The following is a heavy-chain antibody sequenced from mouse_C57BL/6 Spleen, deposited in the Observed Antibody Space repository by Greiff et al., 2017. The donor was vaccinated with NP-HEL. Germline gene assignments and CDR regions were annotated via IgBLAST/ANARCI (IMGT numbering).Heavy chain of an antibody. CDR2: IHPNSGST. J-gene: IGHJ2*01. V-gene: IGHV1-64*01. CDR3: ARYYDYFDY. CDR1: GYTFTSYW. Sequence: QVHVKQPGAELVKPGASVKLSCKASGYTFTSYWMHWVKQRPGQGLEWIGMIHPNSGSTNYNEKFKSKATLTVDKSSSTAYMQLSSLTSEDSAVYYCARYYDYFDYWGQGTTLTVSS. D-gene: IGHD2-4*01.